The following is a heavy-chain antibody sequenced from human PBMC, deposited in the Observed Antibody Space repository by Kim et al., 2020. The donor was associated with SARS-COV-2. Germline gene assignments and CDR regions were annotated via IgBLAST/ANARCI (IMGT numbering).Heavy chain of an antibody. V-gene: IGHV5-51*01. D-gene: IGHD5-12*01. J-gene: IGHJ6*02. CDR3: ARHLPYSGYDHYGMDV. Sequence: SFQGQVTISADKSISTAYLQWSSLKASDTAMYYCARHLPYSGYDHYGMDVWGQGTTVTVSS.